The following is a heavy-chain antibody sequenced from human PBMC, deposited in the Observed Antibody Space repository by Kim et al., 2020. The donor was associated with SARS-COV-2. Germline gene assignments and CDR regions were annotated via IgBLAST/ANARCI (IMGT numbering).Heavy chain of an antibody. CDR1: GFTFSSYE. J-gene: IGHJ6*02. Sequence: GGSLRLSCAASGFTFSSYEMNWVRQAPGKGLEWVSYISSSGSTIYYADSVKGRFTISRDNAKNSLYLQMNSLRAEDTAVYYCARYGSGRYYGMDVWGQGTTVTVSS. CDR3: ARYGSGRYYGMDV. CDR2: ISSSGSTI. D-gene: IGHD2-15*01. V-gene: IGHV3-48*03.